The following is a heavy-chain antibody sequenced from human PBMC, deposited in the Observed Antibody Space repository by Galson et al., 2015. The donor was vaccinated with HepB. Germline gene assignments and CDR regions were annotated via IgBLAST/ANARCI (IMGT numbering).Heavy chain of an antibody. J-gene: IGHJ4*02. V-gene: IGHV3-21*01. CDR1: GFTFSSYS. Sequence: SLRLSCAASGFTFSSYSMNWVRQAPGKGLEWVSSISGSGAYLYYAGSVKGRFTISRDNAKNSLYLQMNSLRAEDTAVYYCAGGLMITFGGVIGTPDYWGQGTLVTVSS. CDR3: AGGLMITFGGVIGTPDY. CDR2: ISGSGAYL. D-gene: IGHD3-16*02.